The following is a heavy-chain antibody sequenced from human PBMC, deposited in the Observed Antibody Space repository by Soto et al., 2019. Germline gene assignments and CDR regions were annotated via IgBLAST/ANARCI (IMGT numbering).Heavy chain of an antibody. Sequence: GGSLRLSCASSGFTFSSYEMNWVRQAPGKGLEWVSYISSSGSTIYYAASVKGRFTISRDNAKNSLYLQMNSLRAEDTAVYYCARPESEEFSPKILDPHITMIVVGVIGDFGYWGQGTLVTVSS. D-gene: IGHD3-22*01. J-gene: IGHJ4*02. CDR1: GFTFSSYE. CDR2: ISSSGSTI. CDR3: ARPESEEFSPKILDPHITMIVVGVIGDFGY. V-gene: IGHV3-48*03.